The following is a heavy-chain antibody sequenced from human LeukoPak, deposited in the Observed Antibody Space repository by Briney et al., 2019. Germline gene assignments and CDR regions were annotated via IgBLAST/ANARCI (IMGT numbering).Heavy chain of an antibody. CDR1: GYTFPSYD. CDR3: ARTPMVRGVTSSRNPRYNWFDP. Sequence: ASVKVSCKASGYTFPSYDINWVRQATGQGLEWMGWMNPNSGNTGYAQKFQGRVTITRNTSISTAYMELSSLRSEDTAVYYCARTPMVRGVTSSRNPRYNWFDPWGQGTLVTVSS. V-gene: IGHV1-8*03. D-gene: IGHD3-10*01. J-gene: IGHJ5*02. CDR2: MNPNSGNT.